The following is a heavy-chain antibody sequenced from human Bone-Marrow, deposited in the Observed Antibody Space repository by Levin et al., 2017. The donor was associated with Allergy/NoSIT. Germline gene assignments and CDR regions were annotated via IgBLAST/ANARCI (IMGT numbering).Heavy chain of an antibody. V-gene: IGHV3-30*18. Sequence: GGSLRLSCVGSGFKFSNYGIHWVRQAPGKGLEWVAVISYDGSKIYYSDSVKGRFTISRDTSANTVDLQMNSLRPEDTAVYYCAKENGFGFLYYGISGWGQGTTVTVSS. CDR1: GFKFSNYG. CDR2: ISYDGSKI. D-gene: IGHD1-20*01. CDR3: AKENGFGFLYYGISG. J-gene: IGHJ6*01.